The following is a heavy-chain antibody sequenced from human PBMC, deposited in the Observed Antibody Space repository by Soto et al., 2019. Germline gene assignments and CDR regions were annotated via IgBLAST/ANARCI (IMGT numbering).Heavy chain of an antibody. CDR2: FYYSGST. Sequence: QVQLQESGPGLVKPSETLSLTCTVSGGSISSYYWSWIRQPPGKGLEWIGYFYYSGSTNYNPSPKGRVPISVDTSKNQFSLKLSSVTAADTAVYYCAREGVSSSWYNYYGMDVWGQGTTVTVSS. J-gene: IGHJ6*02. V-gene: IGHV4-59*01. CDR1: GGSISSYY. D-gene: IGHD6-13*01. CDR3: AREGVSSSWYNYYGMDV.